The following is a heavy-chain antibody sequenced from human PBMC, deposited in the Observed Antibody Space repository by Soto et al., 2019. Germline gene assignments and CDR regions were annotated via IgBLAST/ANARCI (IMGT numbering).Heavy chain of an antibody. D-gene: IGHD3-22*01. V-gene: IGHV1-3*01. J-gene: IGHJ4*02. CDR1: GYTFTSYA. CDR3: ARGRYDSSGYYSADDY. Sequence: ASVKVSCKASGYTFTSYAMHWGRQAPGQRLEWMGWINAGNGNTKYSQKFQGRVTITRDTSASTAYMELSSLRSEDTAVYYCARGRYDSSGYYSADDYWGQGTLVTVSS. CDR2: INAGNGNT.